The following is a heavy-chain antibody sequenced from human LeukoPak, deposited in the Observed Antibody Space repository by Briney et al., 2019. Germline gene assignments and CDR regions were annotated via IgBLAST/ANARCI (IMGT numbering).Heavy chain of an antibody. CDR3: ARGRGLVVATTNWFDP. CDR2: INHSGST. V-gene: IGHV4-34*01. D-gene: IGHD2-15*01. J-gene: IGHJ5*02. Sequence: PSETLSLTCAVYGGSLSGYYWSWIRQPPGKGLEWIGEINHSGSTNYNPSLKSRVTISVDTSKNQFSLKLSSVTAADTAVYYCARGRGLVVATTNWFDPWGQGTLVTVSS. CDR1: GGSLSGYY.